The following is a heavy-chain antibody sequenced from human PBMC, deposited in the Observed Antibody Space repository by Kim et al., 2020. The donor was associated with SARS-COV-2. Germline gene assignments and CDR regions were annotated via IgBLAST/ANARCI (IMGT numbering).Heavy chain of an antibody. V-gene: IGHV3-9*01. CDR1: GFTFGDYA. J-gene: IGHJ6*02. D-gene: IGHD3-16*01. Sequence: GGSLRLSCVASGFTFGDYAMHWVRQAPGKGPEWVSGISWNSGSIGYADSVKGRFTISRDNAKNSLYLQMNSLRAEDTALYYCAKNIRASTTFGGVILTTFYGDDVRGQGRTVTVTS. CDR3: AKNIRASTTFGGVILTTFYGDDV. CDR2: ISWNSGSI.